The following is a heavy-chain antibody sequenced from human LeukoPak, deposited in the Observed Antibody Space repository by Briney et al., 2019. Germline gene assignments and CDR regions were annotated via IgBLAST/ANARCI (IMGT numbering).Heavy chain of an antibody. CDR2: ISGSSTYI. V-gene: IGHV3-21*01. CDR3: AREVGATDDC. Sequence: PGESLRLSCAASGFTFSSYSMNWVRQAPGKGLEWVSSISGSSTYIYYADSVRGRFTISRDNAKNSLYLHMNSLRAEDTAVYYCAREVGATDDCWGQGTLVTVSS. D-gene: IGHD1-26*01. J-gene: IGHJ4*02. CDR1: GFTFSSYS.